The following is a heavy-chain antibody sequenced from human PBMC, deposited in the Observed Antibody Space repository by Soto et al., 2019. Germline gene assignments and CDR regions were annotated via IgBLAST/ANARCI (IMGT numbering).Heavy chain of an antibody. CDR2: MNPGSGKT. J-gene: IGHJ5*02. D-gene: IGHD6-13*01. Sequence: ASVKVSCKASGYTFINFDISWVRQATGQGLEWMGWMNPGSGKTGYANKFQGRVTMTRDASTSTAHLELSSLTSEDTAVYYCARMASAGTLNWFDPWGQGTLVTVSS. CDR1: GYTFINFD. CDR3: ARMASAGTLNWFDP. V-gene: IGHV1-8*02.